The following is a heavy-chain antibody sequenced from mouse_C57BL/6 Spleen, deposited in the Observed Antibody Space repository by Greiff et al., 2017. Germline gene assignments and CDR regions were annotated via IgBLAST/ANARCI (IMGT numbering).Heavy chain of an antibody. V-gene: IGHV5-9*01. CDR3: ARHYSIYYFDY. D-gene: IGHD2-5*01. CDR1: GFTFSSYT. J-gene: IGHJ2*01. Sequence: DVQLVESGGGLVKPGGSLKLSCAASGFTFSSYTMSWVRQTPEKRLEWVATISGGGGNTYYPDSVKGRVTISRDTAKNTLYLQMSSLKSEDPALYYCARHYSIYYFDYWGQGTTLTVSS. CDR2: ISGGGGNT.